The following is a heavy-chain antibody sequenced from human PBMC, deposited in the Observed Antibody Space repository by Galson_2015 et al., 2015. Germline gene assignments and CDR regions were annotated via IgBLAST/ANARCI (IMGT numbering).Heavy chain of an antibody. CDR2: ISSSGSTI. J-gene: IGHJ4*02. V-gene: IGHV3-11*01. CDR3: ARDLSDYGDYRLRTNALDY. CDR1: GFTFSDYY. D-gene: IGHD4-17*01. Sequence: SLRLSCAASGFTFSDYYMSWIRQAPGKGLEWVSYISSSGSTIYYADSVKGRFTISRDNAKNSLYLQMNSLRAEDTAVYYCARDLSDYGDYRLRTNALDYWGQGTLVTVSS.